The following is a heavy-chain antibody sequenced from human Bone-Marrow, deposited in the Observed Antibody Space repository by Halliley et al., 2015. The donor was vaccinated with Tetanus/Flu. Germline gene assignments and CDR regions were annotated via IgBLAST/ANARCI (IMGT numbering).Heavy chain of an antibody. Sequence: GGEGVASIKPDGRESSYADSVKGRFTFSRDNTQNSIYLQMNSLGAEDTAVYFCATSGGYGWDSWGQGTLVTVSS. CDR3: ATSGGYGWDS. J-gene: IGHJ4*02. V-gene: IGHV3-7*03. CDR2: IKPDGRES. D-gene: IGHD5-18*01.